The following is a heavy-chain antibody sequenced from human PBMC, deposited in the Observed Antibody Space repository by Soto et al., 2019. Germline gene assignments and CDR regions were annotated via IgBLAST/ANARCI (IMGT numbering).Heavy chain of an antibody. J-gene: IGHJ4*02. D-gene: IGHD3-9*01. CDR3: TTGIYYDILTGYHNVAY. CDR2: IKSKTDGGKA. Sequence: GSLRLSCVASGFNLSHPWMTWVRQAAGKGLEWVGRIKSKTDGGKADYAAPVKGRATISRDDSKNTVYLQMNSLKTEDTAVYYCTTGIYYDILTGYHNVAYWGQGALVTVSS. CDR1: GFNLSHPW. V-gene: IGHV3-15*01.